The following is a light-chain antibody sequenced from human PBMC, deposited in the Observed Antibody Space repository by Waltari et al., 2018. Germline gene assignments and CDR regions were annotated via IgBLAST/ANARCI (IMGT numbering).Light chain of an antibody. CDR1: QSLLSSAATNR. CDR3: MQGIQTPRT. CDR2: LGS. Sequence: DIVMTQSPLSLPVTPGEPASISCRSSQSLLSSAATNRLDWYLQKPGQSPPLLIYLGSNRASGVPDRFSGSGSGTDSTLKISRMEAEDTGLYYFMQGIQTPRTFGKETKVEIK. J-gene: IGKJ1*01. V-gene: IGKV2-28*01.